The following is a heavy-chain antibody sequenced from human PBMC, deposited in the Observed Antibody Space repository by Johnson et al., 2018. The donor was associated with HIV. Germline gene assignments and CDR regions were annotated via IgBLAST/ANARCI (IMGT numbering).Heavy chain of an antibody. J-gene: IGHJ3*02. CDR1: GFTFSSYT. V-gene: IGHV3-30*18. CDR3: VKEGTTVTTFLVYHI. CDR2: ISNDGSNK. Sequence: QVQLVESGGGLVQPGRSLRLSCAASGFTFSSYTMHWVRQAPGKGLEWVASISNDGSNKFYADSVKGRFTISRDNSRNTLDLQRSSLRPADTAVYCCVKEGTTVTTFLVYHIWGQGTRVTVSS. D-gene: IGHD4-17*01.